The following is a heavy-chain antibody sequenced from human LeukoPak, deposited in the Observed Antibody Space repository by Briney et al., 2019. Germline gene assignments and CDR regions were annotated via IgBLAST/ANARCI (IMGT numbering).Heavy chain of an antibody. D-gene: IGHD2-2*01. Sequence: GESLKISCKGSGYSFTSYWIGWVRQMPGKGLEWMGIIYPGDSDTRYSPSFQGQVTISADKSISTAYLQWSSLKASDTAMYYCARGKGGFVVVPAFYYFDYWGQGTLVTVSS. CDR3: ARGKGGFVVVPAFYYFDY. V-gene: IGHV5-51*01. CDR1: GYSFTSYW. J-gene: IGHJ4*02. CDR2: IYPGDSDT.